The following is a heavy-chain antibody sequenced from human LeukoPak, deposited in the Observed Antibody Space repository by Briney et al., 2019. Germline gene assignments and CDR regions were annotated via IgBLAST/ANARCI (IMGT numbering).Heavy chain of an antibody. CDR3: ARDGGYYDYVWGSPIDY. V-gene: IGHV3-48*03. J-gene: IGHJ4*02. Sequence: SGGSPRLSCAASGFTFSSYEMNWVRQAPGKGLEWVSYISSSGSTIYYADSVKGRFTISRDNAKNSLYLQMNSLRAEDTAVYYCARDGGYYDYVWGSPIDYWGQGTLVTVSS. D-gene: IGHD3-16*01. CDR1: GFTFSSYE. CDR2: ISSSGSTI.